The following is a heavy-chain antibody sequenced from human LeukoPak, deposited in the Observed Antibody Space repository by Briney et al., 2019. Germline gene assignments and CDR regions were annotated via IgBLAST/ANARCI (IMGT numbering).Heavy chain of an antibody. CDR3: ARSLPYCSSTSCYPRYFDY. Sequence: GGSLRLSCAASGFTVSSNYMGWVRQAPGKGLEWVSVIYSGGSTYYADSVKGRFTISRDNSKNTLYLQMNSLRAEDTAVYYCARSLPYCSSTSCYPRYFDYWGQGTLVTVSS. V-gene: IGHV3-53*01. J-gene: IGHJ4*02. D-gene: IGHD2-2*01. CDR2: IYSGGST. CDR1: GFTVSSNY.